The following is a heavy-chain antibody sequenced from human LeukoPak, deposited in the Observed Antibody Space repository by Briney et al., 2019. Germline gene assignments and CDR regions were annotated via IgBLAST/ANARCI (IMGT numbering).Heavy chain of an antibody. CDR1: GYTFTGYY. Sequence: EASVKVSCKASGYTFTGYYMHWVRQAPGQGLEWMGWINPNSGGTNYAQKFQGRVTMTRDTSISTAYMELSRLRSDDTAVYYCARVIAARGSPGVQIDYWGQGTLVTVSS. CDR2: INPNSGGT. J-gene: IGHJ4*02. V-gene: IGHV1-2*02. CDR3: ARVIAARGSPGVQIDY. D-gene: IGHD6-6*01.